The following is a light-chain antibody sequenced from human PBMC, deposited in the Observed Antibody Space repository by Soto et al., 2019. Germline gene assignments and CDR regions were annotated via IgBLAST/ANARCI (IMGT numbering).Light chain of an antibody. V-gene: IGLV2-14*01. Sequence: QSVLAKPASVSGSPGQSITISCTGTSSDVGSYNYVSWYQLHPGKAPKLMIYEVSNRPSGVSNRFSGSKSGDTASLTISELQAEDEADYYCSSYTAMTTLYVFGTGTNVTVL. CDR1: SSDVGSYNY. CDR3: SSYTAMTTLYV. J-gene: IGLJ1*01. CDR2: EVS.